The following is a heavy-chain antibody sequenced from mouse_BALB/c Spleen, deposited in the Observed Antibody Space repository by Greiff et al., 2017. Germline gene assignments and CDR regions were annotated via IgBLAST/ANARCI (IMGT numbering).Heavy chain of an antibody. Sequence: VQLQQSGAELVRSGASVKLSCTASGFNINDYYMHGVKQRLEQGLEWIGWIDPDNGDTEYAPKFQGKATMTADTSSNTAYLQLSSLTSEDTAVYYCNAAGGNLNFRGQGTTLTVSS. V-gene: IGHV14-4*02. CDR1: GFNINDYY. CDR2: IDPDNGDT. J-gene: IGHJ2*01. D-gene: IGHD2-1*01. CDR3: NAAGGNLNF.